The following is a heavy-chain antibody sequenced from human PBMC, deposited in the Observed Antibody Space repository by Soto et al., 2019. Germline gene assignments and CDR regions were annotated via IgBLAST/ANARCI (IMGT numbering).Heavy chain of an antibody. J-gene: IGHJ5*02. CDR1: GGSFSGYY. V-gene: IGHV4-34*01. D-gene: IGHD6-13*01. CDR3: AAGREHNSSSWYFAGWFDP. CDR2: INHSGST. Sequence: SETLSLTCAVYGGSFSGYYWSRIRQPPGKGLEWIGEINHSGSTNYNPSLKSRVTISVDTSKNQFSLKLSSVTAADTAVYYCAAGREHNSSSWYFAGWFDPWGQGTLVTVSS.